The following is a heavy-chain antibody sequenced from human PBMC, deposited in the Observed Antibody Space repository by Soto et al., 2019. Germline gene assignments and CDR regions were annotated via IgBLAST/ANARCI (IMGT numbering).Heavy chain of an antibody. CDR1: GYTFTSYD. D-gene: IGHD1-1*01. Sequence: QVQLVQSGAEVKKPGASVKVSCKASGYTFTSYDINWVRQATGQGLEWMGWMNPNSGNTGYAQKFQGRVTMTRNTSISTAYMELSSLRSDDTAVYYCARERRTTNRYWFDPWGQGTLVTVSS. CDR3: ARERRTTNRYWFDP. V-gene: IGHV1-8*01. CDR2: MNPNSGNT. J-gene: IGHJ5*02.